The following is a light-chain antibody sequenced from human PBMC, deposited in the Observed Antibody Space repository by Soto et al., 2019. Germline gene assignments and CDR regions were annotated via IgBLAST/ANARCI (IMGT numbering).Light chain of an antibody. V-gene: IGKV1-27*01. CDR1: QGIAPY. J-gene: IGKJ4*01. CDR2: ATS. CDR3: QKYNSAPLT. Sequence: DVQMTQSPSSLSASVGDRVTITCRASQGIAPYLAWFQQKPGKVPRLLIYATSTLQSGVPSRFSGSGSGTDFTLTISSLQPEDAATYYCQKYNSAPLTFDGGTKVEIK.